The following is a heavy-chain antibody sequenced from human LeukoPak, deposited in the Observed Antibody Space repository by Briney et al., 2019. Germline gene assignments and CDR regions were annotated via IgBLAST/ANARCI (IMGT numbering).Heavy chain of an antibody. CDR3: AAEAAADAFDI. V-gene: IGHV1-58*02. CDR2: IVVGSGNT. Sequence: EASVKVSCKASGFTFTSSAMQWVRQARGQRLEWIGWIVVGSGNTNYAQKFQERVTITRDMSTSTAYMELSSLRSEDTAVCYCAAEAAADAFDIWGQGTMVTVSS. J-gene: IGHJ3*02. CDR1: GFTFTSSA. D-gene: IGHD2-15*01.